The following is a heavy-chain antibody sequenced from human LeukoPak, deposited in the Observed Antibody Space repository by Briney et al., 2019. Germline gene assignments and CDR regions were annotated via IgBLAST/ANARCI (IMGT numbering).Heavy chain of an antibody. D-gene: IGHD2-15*01. CDR1: GYTFTGYY. J-gene: IGHJ4*02. V-gene: IGHV1-2*06. CDR3: ARDHPDCSGGSCYS. CDR2: INPNSGDT. Sequence: ASVKVSCKASGYTFTGYYLHWVRQAPGQGLEWMGRINPNSGDTNYAQKFQGRATMTRDTSISTAYMELSGLRSDDTAVYYCARDHPDCSGGSCYSWGQGTLVTVSS.